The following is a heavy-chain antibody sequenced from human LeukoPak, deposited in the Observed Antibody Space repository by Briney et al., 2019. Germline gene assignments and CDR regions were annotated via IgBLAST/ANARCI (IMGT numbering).Heavy chain of an antibody. CDR2: INPNSGGT. CDR3: ARVSGDGLISFDY. J-gene: IGHJ4*02. CDR1: GYTFTGYY. D-gene: IGHD5-24*01. V-gene: IGHV1-2*02. Sequence: ASVKVSCKASGYTFTGYYMHWVRQAPGQGLEWMGWINPNSGGTNYAQKFQSRVTMTRDTSISTAYMELSRLRSDDTAVYYCARVSGDGLISFDYWGQGTLVTVSS.